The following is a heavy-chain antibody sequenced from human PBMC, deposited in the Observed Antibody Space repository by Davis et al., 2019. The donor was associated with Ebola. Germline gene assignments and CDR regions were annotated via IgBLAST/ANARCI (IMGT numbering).Heavy chain of an antibody. Sequence: GGSLRLSCAASGFTFSSYNMNWVRQAPGKGLEWVSYISSRSSTIYFADSVRGRFTISRDNAKNSLYLQMNSLRDEDTAVYYCARDDWNQNWFDPWGQGTLVTVSS. D-gene: IGHD1-1*01. V-gene: IGHV3-48*02. J-gene: IGHJ5*02. CDR2: ISSRSSTI. CDR3: ARDDWNQNWFDP. CDR1: GFTFSSYN.